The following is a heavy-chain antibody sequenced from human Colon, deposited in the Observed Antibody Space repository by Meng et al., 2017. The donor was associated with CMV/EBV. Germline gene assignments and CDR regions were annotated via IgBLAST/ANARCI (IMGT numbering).Heavy chain of an antibody. D-gene: IGHD1-1*01. V-gene: IGHV3-43*01. CDR2: ISWDGGVT. Sequence: GESLKISCAASGFTFSTYSMSWVRQTPGKGLEWVSLISWDGGVTSYAVSVRGRFTISRDNSKNSLYLQMNSLSAEDTAFYYCAKVLRTGTTISPLGSWGQGTLVTVSS. CDR1: GFTFSTYS. CDR3: AKVLRTGTTISPLGS. J-gene: IGHJ5*02.